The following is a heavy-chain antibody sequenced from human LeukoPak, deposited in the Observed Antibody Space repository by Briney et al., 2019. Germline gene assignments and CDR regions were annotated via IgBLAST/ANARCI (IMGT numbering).Heavy chain of an antibody. CDR3: ARDLGQYYDTSDNWFDP. Sequence: PGGSLRLSCAASGFTFGSYAMSWVRQAPGKGLVWVSRINSDGINTSYADSVKGRFTISRDNAKNTLNLQMNSLRAEDTAVYYCARDLGQYYDTSDNWFDPWGQGTLVTVSS. CDR1: GFTFGSYA. J-gene: IGHJ5*02. CDR2: INSDGINT. D-gene: IGHD3-22*01. V-gene: IGHV3-74*01.